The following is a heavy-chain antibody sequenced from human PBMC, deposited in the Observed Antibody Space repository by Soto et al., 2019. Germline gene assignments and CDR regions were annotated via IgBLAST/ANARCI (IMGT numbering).Heavy chain of an antibody. CDR3: ARRFKSAGWLVP. D-gene: IGHD3-10*01. J-gene: IGHJ5*02. CDR2: INAGNGNT. Sequence: QVQLVQSGPEVKKPGASVKVSCKASGYTFTTYAIHWVRQAPGQGLEWMGWINAGNGNTEFSERFRGRVTITRDTSASTAHMELTGLTSEDTAVYYCARRFKSAGWLVPWGQGTLVTVSS. CDR1: GYTFTTYA. V-gene: IGHV1-3*01.